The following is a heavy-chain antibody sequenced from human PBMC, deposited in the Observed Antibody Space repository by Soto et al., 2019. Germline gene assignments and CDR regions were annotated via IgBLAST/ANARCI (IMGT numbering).Heavy chain of an antibody. V-gene: IGHV3-11*01. CDR2: ISDSGSLT. CDR3: ARALVLGVGALSQ. CDR1: GFTFSAYY. Sequence: LILSCAASGFTFSAYYMSWIRQAPGKGLEWVSYISDSGSLTHYGDSVKGRFTISRDNAKASLYLQMDSLRAEDTAIYYCARALVLGVGALSQWGQGTLVTVSS. J-gene: IGHJ4*02. D-gene: IGHD1-26*01.